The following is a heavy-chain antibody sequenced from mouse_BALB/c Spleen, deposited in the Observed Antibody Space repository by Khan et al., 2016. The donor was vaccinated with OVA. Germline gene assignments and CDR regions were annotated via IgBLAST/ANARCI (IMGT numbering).Heavy chain of an antibody. CDR1: GFSLTNYG. CDR3: ARQPYYHYYIMDY. J-gene: IGHJ4*01. Sequence: VQLQESGPGLVAPSQSLSITCTISGFSLTNYGVHWVRQPPGQGLEWLVVIWSDGSATYNSALKSRLSISKDNSKKQVFLKMNSLQTDDTAMYYCARQPYYHYYIMDYWGQGTSVTVSS. D-gene: IGHD2-10*01. CDR2: IWSDGSA. V-gene: IGHV2-6-1*01.